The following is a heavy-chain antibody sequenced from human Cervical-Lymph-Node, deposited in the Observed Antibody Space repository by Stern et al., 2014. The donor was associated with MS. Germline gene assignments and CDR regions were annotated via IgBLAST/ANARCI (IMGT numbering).Heavy chain of an antibody. D-gene: IGHD5-24*01. V-gene: IGHV1-46*01. CDR3: AKWLHGFAFDL. J-gene: IGHJ3*01. CDR2: INPADGTT. CDR1: GFRFTQYY. Sequence: QMQLVQSGADVKKPGASVQISCKTSGFRFTQYYLHWVRQTPGQGLQWMGFINPADGTTTYAQKFKDRVVMTRDTSTSTLFLELSGLTSEDTAVYYCAKWLHGFAFDLWGQGTVITVSS.